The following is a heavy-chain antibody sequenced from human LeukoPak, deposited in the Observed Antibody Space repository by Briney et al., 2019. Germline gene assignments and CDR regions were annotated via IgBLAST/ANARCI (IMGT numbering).Heavy chain of an antibody. V-gene: IGHV1-2*02. CDR3: ARDRYYSSSSLDY. CDR2: INPNSGGT. D-gene: IGHD6-6*01. J-gene: IGHJ4*02. Sequence: ASVKVSCKASGYTFTGYYMHWVRQAPGQGLEWMGWINPNSGGTNYAQKFRGRVTMTRDTSISIAYMELSRLKSDDTAVYYCARDRYYSSSSLDYWGQGTLVTVSS. CDR1: GYTFTGYY.